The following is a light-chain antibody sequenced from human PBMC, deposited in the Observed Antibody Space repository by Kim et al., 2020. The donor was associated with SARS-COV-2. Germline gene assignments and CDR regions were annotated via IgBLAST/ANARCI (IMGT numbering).Light chain of an antibody. CDR2: SNN. J-gene: IGLJ3*02. V-gene: IGLV1-47*02. CDR3: ASWDDRLPGRV. CDR1: RSNMDHSY. Sequence: QSMLTQPPSASGTPGQTVTISCSGSRSNMDHSYVYWYQHFPGSAPKLVIHSNNQRPSGVPDRFSASKSGTSASLTISGLRSEDEGHYYCASWDDRLPGRVFGGGTQLTVL.